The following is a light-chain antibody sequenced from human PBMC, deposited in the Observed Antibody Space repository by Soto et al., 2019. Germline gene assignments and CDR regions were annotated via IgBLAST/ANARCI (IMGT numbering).Light chain of an antibody. Sequence: QSALTQPASVSGSPGQSITISCTGTSSDVGSYNLVSWYQQHPGKAPKLMIYEGSKRPSGVSNRFSGSKSGNTASLTISGLQAEDEGDYDCCSYAGSSSLFGGGPKLTVL. CDR3: CSYAGSSSL. J-gene: IGLJ2*01. CDR1: SSDVGSYNL. CDR2: EGS. V-gene: IGLV2-23*01.